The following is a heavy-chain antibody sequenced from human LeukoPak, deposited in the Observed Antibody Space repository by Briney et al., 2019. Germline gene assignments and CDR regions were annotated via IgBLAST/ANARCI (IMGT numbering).Heavy chain of an antibody. V-gene: IGHV1-8*01. CDR3: ARGRKSSSWFNYYYGMDV. J-gene: IGHJ6*02. CDR2: MNPNSGNT. CDR1: GGTFTSYD. D-gene: IGHD6-13*01. Sequence: ASVKVSCKASGGTFTSYDINWVRQATGQGLEWMGWMNPNSGNTGYAQKFQGRVTMTRNTSISTAYMELSSLRSEDTAVYYCARGRKSSSWFNYYYGMDVWGQGTTVTVSS.